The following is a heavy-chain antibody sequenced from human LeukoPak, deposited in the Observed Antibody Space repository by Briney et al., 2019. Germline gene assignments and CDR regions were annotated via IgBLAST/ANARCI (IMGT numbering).Heavy chain of an antibody. V-gene: IGHV4-59*08. CDR3: ARRRGYSGYDSGMDV. J-gene: IGHJ6*02. D-gene: IGHD5-12*01. CDR1: GGSISSYY. Sequence: SETLSLTCTVSGGSISSYYWSWIRQPPGKGLEWIGYIYYSGSTNYNPSLKSRVTISVDTSKNQFSLKLSSVTAADTAVYYCARRRGYSGYDSGMDVWGRGTTVTVSS. CDR2: IYYSGST.